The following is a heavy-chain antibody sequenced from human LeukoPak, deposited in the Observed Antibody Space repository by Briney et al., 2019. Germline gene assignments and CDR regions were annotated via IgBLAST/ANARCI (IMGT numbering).Heavy chain of an antibody. D-gene: IGHD6-13*01. V-gene: IGHV1-69*05. CDR1: GGTFISYA. CDR2: IIPIFGTA. CDR3: ARDWEYSSSWYVSGFDP. J-gene: IGHJ5*02. Sequence: GSSVKVSCKASGGTFISYAISWVRQAPRQGLEWMGRIIPIFGTANYAQKFQGRVTITTDESTSTAYMELSSLRSEDTAVYYCARDWEYSSSWYVSGFDPWGQGTLVTVSS.